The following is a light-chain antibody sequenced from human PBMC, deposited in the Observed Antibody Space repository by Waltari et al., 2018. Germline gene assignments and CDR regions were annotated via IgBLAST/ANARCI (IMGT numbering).Light chain of an antibody. V-gene: IGLV3-1*01. CDR3: QAWDSSTVV. CDR2: QDS. J-gene: IGLJ2*01. CDR1: NLWDKY. Sequence: SYELTQPPSVSVSPGQTASITCSGDNLWDKYACWYQQKPGQSPVLVIYQDSKRPSGIPERFSGSNSGNTATLTISGTQAMDEADYYCQAWDSSTVVFGGGTKLTVL.